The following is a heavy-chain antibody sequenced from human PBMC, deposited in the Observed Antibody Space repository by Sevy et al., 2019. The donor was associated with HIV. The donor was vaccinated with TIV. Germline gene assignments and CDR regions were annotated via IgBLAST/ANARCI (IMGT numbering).Heavy chain of an antibody. CDR1: GFTFDDYA. D-gene: IGHD1-26*01. CDR3: AKDYVGAIDY. Sequence: GGSLRLSCAASGFTFDDYAMHWVRQAPGKGLEWVSGISWNSGSIGYADSVKGRFTISRDNAKNSLYLQMNSLRAEDTALYYCAKDYVGAIDYWGLGTLVTVSS. CDR2: ISWNSGSI. V-gene: IGHV3-9*01. J-gene: IGHJ4*02.